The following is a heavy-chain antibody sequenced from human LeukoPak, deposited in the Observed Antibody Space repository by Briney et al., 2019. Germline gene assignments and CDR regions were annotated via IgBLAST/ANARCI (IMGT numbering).Heavy chain of an antibody. D-gene: IGHD3/OR15-3a*01. Sequence: SETLSLTLTVSPGSVVSYNSGSVRQPPGKGLEWIGYIDNSGDTNSNPSLKSRVTISADTYKNQFSLKLSSLTAADTAVYYCRRGRILFFGVVIAHFDNWGQGTLVTVSS. CDR1: PGSVVSYN. CDR2: IDNSGDT. J-gene: IGHJ4*02. V-gene: IGHV4-59*02. CDR3: RRGRILFFGVVIAHFDN.